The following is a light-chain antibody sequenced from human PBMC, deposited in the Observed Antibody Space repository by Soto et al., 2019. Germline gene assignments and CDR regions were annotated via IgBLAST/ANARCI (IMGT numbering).Light chain of an antibody. CDR3: CTYARSSTSLYV. Sequence: QSALTQPASVSGSPGQSITISCTGTNSDVGSYNLVSWYQQHPGKAPKLIIYGVTERPSGISNRFSGSKSGNTASLTISGLQAEDEADYYCCTYARSSTSLYVIGTGTKLTVL. V-gene: IGLV2-23*02. CDR1: NSDVGSYNL. CDR2: GVT. J-gene: IGLJ1*01.